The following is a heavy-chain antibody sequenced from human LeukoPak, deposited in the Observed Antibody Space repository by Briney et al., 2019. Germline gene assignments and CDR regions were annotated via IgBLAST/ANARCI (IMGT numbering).Heavy chain of an antibody. CDR2: IIPIFGTA. J-gene: IGHJ3*02. V-gene: IGHV1-69*05. CDR3: ARDRYYYDSSGYPSDAFDI. CDR1: GYTFTSYG. Sequence: ASVKVSCKASGYTFTSYGISWVRQAPGQGLEWMGGIIPIFGTANYAQKFQGRVTITTDESTSTAYMELSSLRSEDTAVYYCARDRYYYDSSGYPSDAFDIWGQGTMVTVSS. D-gene: IGHD3-22*01.